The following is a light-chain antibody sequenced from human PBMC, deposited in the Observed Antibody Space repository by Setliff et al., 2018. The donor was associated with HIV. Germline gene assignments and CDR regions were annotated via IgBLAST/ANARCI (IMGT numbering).Light chain of an antibody. V-gene: IGLV1-47*01. CDR3: CSYAGKNTFYV. CDR1: NSSIGSNY. J-gene: IGLJ1*01. Sequence: ENNSSIGSNYVSWYQQFPGLAPRLLMFRNSQRPSGVPDRFSGSKSGTSASLAISGLRSEDEADYYCCSYAGKNTFYVFGTGTKV. CDR2: RNS.